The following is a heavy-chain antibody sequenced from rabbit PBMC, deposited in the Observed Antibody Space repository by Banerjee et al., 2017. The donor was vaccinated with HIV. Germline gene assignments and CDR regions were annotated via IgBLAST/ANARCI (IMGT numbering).Heavy chain of an antibody. CDR2: IYTDSDGT. J-gene: IGHJ6*01. D-gene: IGHD4-1*01. V-gene: IGHV1S40*01. CDR3: ARDLAGAIGWNFNF. Sequence: QSLEESGGDLVQPEGSLTLTCTASGFSFSRTYYMCWVRQAPGKGLELIACIYTDSDGTWYASWVNGRFTISRTSSTTVTLQMTSLTAADTATYFCARDLAGAIGWNFNFWGPGTLVTVS. CDR1: GFSFSRTYY.